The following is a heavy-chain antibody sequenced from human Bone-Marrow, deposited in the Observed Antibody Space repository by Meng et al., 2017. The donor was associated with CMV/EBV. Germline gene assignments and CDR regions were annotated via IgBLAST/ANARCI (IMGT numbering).Heavy chain of an antibody. CDR2: ITQDGGDK. Sequence: GGSLRLSCVASGFTFSAYEFDWVRQAPGKGLEWVASITQDGGDKHYLDSVKGRFTISRDNVKNSVYLQMDSLRDEDSGLYYCLRDPNHDTIGYPEYWGQGTLVTVSS. CDR1: GFTFSAYE. CDR3: LRDPNHDTIGYPEY. J-gene: IGHJ4*02. D-gene: IGHD1-14*01. V-gene: IGHV3-7*01.